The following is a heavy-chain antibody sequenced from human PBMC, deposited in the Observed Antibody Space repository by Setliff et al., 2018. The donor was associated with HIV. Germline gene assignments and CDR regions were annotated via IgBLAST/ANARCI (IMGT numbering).Heavy chain of an antibody. J-gene: IGHJ4*02. CDR2: IYNSGGT. CDR1: GGSMSSYF. CDR3: ARVDCSGGSCYSPAY. V-gene: IGHV4-59*01. Sequence: TLSLTCTVSGGSMSSYFWSWIRQSPGKGLEWIGYIYNSGGTNYNPSLKSRVTISLDTSKNQFSLNLTSVTAADTAVYYCARVDCSGGSCYSPAYWGQGTLVTVS. D-gene: IGHD2-15*01.